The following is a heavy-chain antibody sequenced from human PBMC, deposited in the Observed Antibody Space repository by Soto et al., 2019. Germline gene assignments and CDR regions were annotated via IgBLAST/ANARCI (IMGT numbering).Heavy chain of an antibody. V-gene: IGHV3-11*06. J-gene: IGHJ6*02. CDR3: ARDLLRHEYGYGMDV. CDR2: ISSSSSYT. D-gene: IGHD6-6*01. Sequence: QVQLVESGGGLVKPGGSLRLPCAASGFTFSDYYMSWIRQAPGKGLEWVSYISSSSSYTNYADSVKGRFTISRDNAKNSLYLQMNSLRAEDTAVYYCARDLLRHEYGYGMDVWGQGTTVTVSS. CDR1: GFTFSDYY.